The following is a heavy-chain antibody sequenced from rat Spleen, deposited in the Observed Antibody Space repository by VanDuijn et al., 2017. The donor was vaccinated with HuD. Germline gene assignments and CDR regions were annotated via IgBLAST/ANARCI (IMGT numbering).Heavy chain of an antibody. CDR1: GYFITSNF. Sequence: EVQLQESGPGLVKPSQSLSLTCSVTGYFITSNFWGWIRKFPGNKMEWMGDISYSGTTSYHPSLKSRISITRDTSKNQFFLQLNSVTADDTATYYCASLMYTPDYLGVMDVWGQGASVTVSS. D-gene: IGHD1-6*01. CDR2: ISYSGTT. J-gene: IGHJ4*01. CDR3: ASLMYTPDYLGVMDV. V-gene: IGHV3-1*01.